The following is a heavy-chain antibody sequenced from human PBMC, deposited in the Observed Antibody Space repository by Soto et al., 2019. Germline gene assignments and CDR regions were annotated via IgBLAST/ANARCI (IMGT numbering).Heavy chain of an antibody. D-gene: IGHD4-17*01. Sequence: QVQLQESGPGLVKPSETLSLTCTVSGGSMNSYYWTWIRKPPGKGLEWIGYIYHSGTTNYNPSLKSRLTISIDTSQNQFSLKLTSVTAADTAVYYCARASMTTIPMDVWGRGTTVTVSS. J-gene: IGHJ6*02. CDR2: IYHSGTT. CDR1: GGSMNSYY. CDR3: ARASMTTIPMDV. V-gene: IGHV4-59*01.